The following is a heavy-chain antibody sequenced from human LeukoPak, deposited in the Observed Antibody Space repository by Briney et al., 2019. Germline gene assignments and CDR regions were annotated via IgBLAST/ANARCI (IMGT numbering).Heavy chain of an antibody. CDR2: ISSSSSYI. Sequence: GGSLRLSCAASGFTFSSYSMNWVRQAPGKGLEWVSSISSSSSYIYYADSVKGRFTISRDNAKNSLYLQMNSLRAEDKAVYYCARENAAAGPKNDYWGQGTLVTVSS. CDR3: ARENAAAGPKNDY. D-gene: IGHD6-13*01. CDR1: GFTFSSYS. J-gene: IGHJ4*02. V-gene: IGHV3-21*01.